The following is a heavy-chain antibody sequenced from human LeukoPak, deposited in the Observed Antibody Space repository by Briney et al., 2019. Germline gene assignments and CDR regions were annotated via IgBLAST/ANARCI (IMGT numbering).Heavy chain of an antibody. V-gene: IGHV1-46*01. CDR3: ASYSYSSGWYGYFQH. J-gene: IGHJ1*01. Sequence: ASVKVSCKASGYTFTSYYMHWVRQAPGQGLEWMGIINPSGGSTSYAQKFQGRVTMTRDTSTSTVYMELSSLRSEDTAAYYCASYSYSSGWYGYFQHWGQRTLVTVSS. CDR2: INPSGGST. CDR1: GYTFTSYY. D-gene: IGHD6-19*01.